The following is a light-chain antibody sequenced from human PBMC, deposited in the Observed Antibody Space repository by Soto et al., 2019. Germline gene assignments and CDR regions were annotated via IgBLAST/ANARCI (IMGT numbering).Light chain of an antibody. V-gene: IGKV3-15*01. Sequence: EIVMTQSPAILSVSPGERDTLSWRASQSVSSNLDWYQHTPGQAPRLLIYGASTRDTAIPARFSGSGSGTEFTLTISSRQSEDFAVYYCQHYNNWPPITFGQGTRLEIK. CDR1: QSVSSN. CDR2: GAS. J-gene: IGKJ5*01. CDR3: QHYNNWPPIT.